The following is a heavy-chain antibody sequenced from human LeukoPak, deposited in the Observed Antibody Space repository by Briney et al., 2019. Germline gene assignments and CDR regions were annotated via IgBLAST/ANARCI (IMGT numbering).Heavy chain of an antibody. CDR1: GYTFTDYD. CDR2: INPNSGDT. CDR3: ASLISIEDGNNWFDP. J-gene: IGHJ5*02. V-gene: IGHV1-2*02. Sequence: ASVRVSCKTSGYTFTDYDITWVRQAPGQGLEWVGWINPNSGDTDYAQKFQGRVTVTRDTSISTAYMELSRLTSNDTATFYCASLISIEDGNNWFDPWGQGTPVTVSS. D-gene: IGHD2-21*01.